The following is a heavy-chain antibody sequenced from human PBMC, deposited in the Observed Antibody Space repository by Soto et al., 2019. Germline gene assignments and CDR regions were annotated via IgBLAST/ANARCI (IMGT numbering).Heavy chain of an antibody. D-gene: IGHD6-19*01. Sequence: VQLLESGGGLVQPGGSLRLSCAASGFTFSTYGMSWVRQAPGKGLAWVSIISGSGGSTYYADTVKGRFTISRDNSKNTLYLQMNSLRAEDTAVYYCAKDPATIAVAGTFDYWGQGTLVIVSS. J-gene: IGHJ4*02. CDR1: GFTFSTYG. CDR2: ISGSGGST. CDR3: AKDPATIAVAGTFDY. V-gene: IGHV3-23*01.